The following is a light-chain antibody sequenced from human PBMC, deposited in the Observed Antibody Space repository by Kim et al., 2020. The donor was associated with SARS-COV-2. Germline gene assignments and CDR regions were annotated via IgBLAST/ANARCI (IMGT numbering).Light chain of an antibody. V-gene: IGLV3-19*01. CDR3: NSRDSSGNHLEV. CDR1: SLRSYY. CDR2: GKN. J-gene: IGLJ1*01. Sequence: SSELTQDPAVSVALGQTVRITCQGDSLRSYYASWYQHKPGQAPVLVIYGKNNRPSGIPDRFSGSSSGNTAPLTITGAQAEDEADYYCNSRDSSGNHLEVFGTGTKVTVL.